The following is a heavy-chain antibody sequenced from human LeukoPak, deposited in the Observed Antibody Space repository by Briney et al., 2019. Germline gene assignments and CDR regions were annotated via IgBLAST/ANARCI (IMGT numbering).Heavy chain of an antibody. V-gene: IGHV3-21*01. J-gene: IGHJ4*02. Sequence: GGSLRLSCAASGFTLSDYSMNWVRQAPGKGLEWVSYISGSSNYINYADSVKGRFTISRDNARTSVYLQMNGLRAEDTAVYYCVREPSGWYVDYWGQGTLVTVSS. D-gene: IGHD6-19*01. CDR3: VREPSGWYVDY. CDR2: ISGSSNYI. CDR1: GFTLSDYS.